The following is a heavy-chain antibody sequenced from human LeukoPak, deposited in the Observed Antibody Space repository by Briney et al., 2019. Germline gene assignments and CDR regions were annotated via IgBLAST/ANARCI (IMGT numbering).Heavy chain of an antibody. D-gene: IGHD6-19*01. J-gene: IGHJ3*02. CDR3: ASWGYSSGYAFDS. V-gene: IGHV4-59*01. Sequence: PSETLSLTCTVSGGSISGYYWSWIPQPPGKGLEWIGYNNYSASTNYNPYSRSRITISTYKYKNQFSLKLSSVAAADTAVCYCASWGYSSGYAFDSWGQGTMVTVSS. CDR1: GGSISGYY. CDR2: NNYSAST.